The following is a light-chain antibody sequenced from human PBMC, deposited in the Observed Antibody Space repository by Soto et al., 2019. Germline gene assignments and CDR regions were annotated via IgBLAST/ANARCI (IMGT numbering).Light chain of an antibody. V-gene: IGLV2-18*01. Sequence: HSVLTQPPSGSGSPGQAVTISCTGTSTDFVTYNRVSWYQQPPGTAPKLIVYEASNRPSGVPGRFSGSKSGNTASLTISGLQAADEADYYCSLYTSENTYVFGTGTKVTVL. CDR3: SLYTSENTYV. CDR2: EAS. J-gene: IGLJ1*01. CDR1: STDFVTYNR.